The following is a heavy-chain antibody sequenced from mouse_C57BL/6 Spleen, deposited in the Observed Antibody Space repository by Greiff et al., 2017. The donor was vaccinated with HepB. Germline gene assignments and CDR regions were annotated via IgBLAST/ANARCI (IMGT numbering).Heavy chain of an antibody. Sequence: DVMLVESGGGLVKPGGSLKLSCAASGFTFSDYGMHWVRQAPEKGLEWVAYISSGSSTIYYADTVKGRFTISRDNAKNTLFLQMTSLRSEDTAMYYCARGVSYGYFDVWGTGTTVTVSS. CDR2: ISSGSSTI. CDR3: ARGVSYGYFDV. V-gene: IGHV5-17*01. J-gene: IGHJ1*03. CDR1: GFTFSDYG.